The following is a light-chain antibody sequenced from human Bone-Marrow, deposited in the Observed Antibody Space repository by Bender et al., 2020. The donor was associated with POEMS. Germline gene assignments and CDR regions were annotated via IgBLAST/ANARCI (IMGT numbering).Light chain of an antibody. CDR2: EGS. V-gene: IGLV2-23*01. J-gene: IGLJ1*01. Sequence: QSALTQPASVSGSPGQSITISCTGTSSDVGSYNLVSWYQQYPGKAPKLMIYEGSKRPSGVSNRFSGSKSGSTASLTIYGLQAGDEADYYCCSCAGSSTYVFGTGTKVTVL. CDR1: SSDVGSYNL. CDR3: CSCAGSSTYV.